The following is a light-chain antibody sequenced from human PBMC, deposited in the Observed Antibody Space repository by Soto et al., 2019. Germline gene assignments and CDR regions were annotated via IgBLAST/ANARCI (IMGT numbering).Light chain of an antibody. CDR2: GAS. J-gene: IGKJ1*01. CDR1: QSVSSN. CDR3: QHYNNWPPWT. Sequence: EIEMMQSPATLSLSPGERATLYCWASQSVSSNLAWYQQKPGQAPRLLIYGASTRVTGVPARFSGSGSGTEFILIISSLQSEDFAVYYCQHYNNWPPWTFGQGTKVDIK. V-gene: IGKV3-15*01.